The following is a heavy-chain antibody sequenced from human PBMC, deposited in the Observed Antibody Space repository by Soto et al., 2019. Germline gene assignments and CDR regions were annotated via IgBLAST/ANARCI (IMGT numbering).Heavy chain of an antibody. D-gene: IGHD5-12*01. Sequence: QVQLVQSGAEVKKPGSSVKVSCKASGSTFSSYAISWVRQAPGQGLEGMGGIIPIFGTANYAQKFQGRVTITADESTNTAYMDLTSLRSEDTAVYFCARSRTVATINGYYYGMDVWGQGTTVSVSS. CDR2: IIPIFGTA. J-gene: IGHJ6*02. CDR3: ARSRTVATINGYYYGMDV. CDR1: GSTFSSYA. V-gene: IGHV1-69*01.